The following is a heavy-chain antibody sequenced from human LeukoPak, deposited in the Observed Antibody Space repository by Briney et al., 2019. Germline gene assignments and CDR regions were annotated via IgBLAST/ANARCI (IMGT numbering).Heavy chain of an antibody. J-gene: IGHJ4*02. Sequence: SVKVSCKASGGTFSSYATSWVRQAPGQGLEWMGGIIPIFGTANYAQKFQGRVTITADESTSTAYMELSSLRSEDTAVYYCARETYSSGPPDYWGQGTLVTVSS. V-gene: IGHV1-69*01. CDR3: ARETYSSGPPDY. CDR2: IIPIFGTA. CDR1: GGTFSSYA. D-gene: IGHD6-19*01.